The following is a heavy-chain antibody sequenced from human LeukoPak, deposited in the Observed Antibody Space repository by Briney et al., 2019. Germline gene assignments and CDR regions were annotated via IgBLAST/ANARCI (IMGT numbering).Heavy chain of an antibody. CDR2: INHSGST. CDR3: ARARLYYDFWGGYYGGDRGESFEI. J-gene: IGHJ3*02. CDR1: GASFSGYY. Sequence: PSETLSLTCAVYGASFSGYYWSWIRQPPGKGLEWIGEINHSGSTNYNPSLKSRVTISVDTSKNQFSLKLSSVTAADTAVYYCARARLYYDFWGGYYGGDRGESFEIWGKGKRVTASS. D-gene: IGHD3-3*01. V-gene: IGHV4-34*01.